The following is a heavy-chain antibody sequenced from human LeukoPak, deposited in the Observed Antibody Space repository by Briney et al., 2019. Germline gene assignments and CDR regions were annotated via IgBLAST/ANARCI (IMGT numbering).Heavy chain of an antibody. V-gene: IGHV1-18*01. CDR1: GYTFTSYG. CDR3: ARGLMVRGFEAFDY. Sequence: ASVKVSCKASGYTFTSYGIIWVRQAPGQGLEWMGWISAYNGNTNYAQKLQGRVTMTTDTSTSTAYMELRSLRSDDTAVYYCARGLMVRGFEAFDYWGQGTLVTVSS. D-gene: IGHD3-10*01. CDR2: ISAYNGNT. J-gene: IGHJ4*02.